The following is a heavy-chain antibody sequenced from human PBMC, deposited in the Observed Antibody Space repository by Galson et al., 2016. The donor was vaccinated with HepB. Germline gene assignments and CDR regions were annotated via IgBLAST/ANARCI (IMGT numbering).Heavy chain of an antibody. CDR3: ARGRRGIAVAGSACFFDS. CDR2: FSYTGST. J-gene: IGHJ4*02. Sequence: SETLSLTCSVSGDSVRTNFWTWIRQTPVKGLEWIGYFSYTGSTNYNPSLRSRVTIAFDTSKNQFSLNLTAVTAADTALYFCARGRRGIAVAGSACFFDSWGQGILVSVSS. D-gene: IGHD6-19*01. CDR1: GDSVRTNF. V-gene: IGHV4-59*02.